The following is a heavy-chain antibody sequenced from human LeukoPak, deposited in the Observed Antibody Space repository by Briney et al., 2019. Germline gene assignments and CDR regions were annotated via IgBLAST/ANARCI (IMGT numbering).Heavy chain of an antibody. Sequence: SVKVSCKASGGTFSSYAISWVRQAPGRGLEWMGRIIPILGIANYAQKFQGRVTITADKSTSTAYMELSSLRSEDTAVYYCARGEAAIQLTRTLYYYYGMDVWGQGTTVTVSS. CDR2: IIPILGIA. V-gene: IGHV1-69*04. CDR3: ARGEAAIQLTRTLYYYYGMDV. CDR1: GGTFSSYA. D-gene: IGHD5-18*01. J-gene: IGHJ6*02.